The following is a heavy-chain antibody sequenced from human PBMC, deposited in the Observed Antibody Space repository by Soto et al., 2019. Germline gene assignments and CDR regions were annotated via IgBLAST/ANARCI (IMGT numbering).Heavy chain of an antibody. Sequence: SETLSLTCSASGGSISGYYWSWIRQTPEKGLEWIGYVYYSGSTNYNPSLKSRVTMLIDMSKNQFSLKLTSVSDADTAVYYCAAAPRYRGRGILVTVSS. CDR3: AAAPRY. J-gene: IGHJ4*02. D-gene: IGHD2-15*01. CDR1: GGSISGYY. CDR2: VYYSGST. V-gene: IGHV4-59*01.